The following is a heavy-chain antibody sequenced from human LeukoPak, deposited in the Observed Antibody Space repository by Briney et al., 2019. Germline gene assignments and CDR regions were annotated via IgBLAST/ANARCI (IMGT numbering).Heavy chain of an antibody. CDR3: AREDKSSLDY. V-gene: IGHV1-8*01. Sequence: ASVKVSCKASGYTLTSYDINWVRQATGQGLEWMGWMNPHSGNTGYAQRLHGRVTLTRDTSTNTAYMELSSLTSEDTAVYYCAREDKSSLDYWGQGTLVTVSS. J-gene: IGHJ4*02. CDR2: MNPHSGNT. CDR1: GYTLTSYD. D-gene: IGHD2-15*01.